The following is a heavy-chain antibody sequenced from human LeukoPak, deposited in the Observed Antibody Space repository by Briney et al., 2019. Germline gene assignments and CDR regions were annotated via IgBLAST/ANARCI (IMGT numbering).Heavy chain of an antibody. Sequence: SETLSLTRTVSGGSMSRSSYYWGWIRQPRGKGLEWIVRIYDSGSTYYKPCPKSRVTISVDTSKNQFSLNMSFVTAADTAVYYCARIEYSSSCGYWGQGALVTVSS. CDR1: GGSMSRSSYY. CDR2: IYDSGST. V-gene: IGHV4-39*07. D-gene: IGHD6-6*01. J-gene: IGHJ4*02. CDR3: ARIEYSSSCGY.